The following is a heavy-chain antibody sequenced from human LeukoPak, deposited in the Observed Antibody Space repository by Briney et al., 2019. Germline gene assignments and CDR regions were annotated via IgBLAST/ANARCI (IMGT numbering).Heavy chain of an antibody. D-gene: IGHD2-21*02. CDR1: GFTFRSYA. V-gene: IGHV3-23*01. CDR2: ISDSGTST. CDR3: AKQVCGADCYYYYGMDV. J-gene: IGHJ6*02. Sequence: GGSLRLSCAASGFTFRSYAMTWVRQAPGKGLEWVSSISDSGTSTYYADSVKGRFTISRDNSKNTLYLQMNSLRAEDTAVYYYAKQVCGADCYYYYGMDVWGQGTTITVSS.